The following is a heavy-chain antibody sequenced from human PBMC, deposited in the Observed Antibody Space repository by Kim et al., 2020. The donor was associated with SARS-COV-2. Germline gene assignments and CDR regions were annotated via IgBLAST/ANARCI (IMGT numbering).Heavy chain of an antibody. Sequence: SETLSLTCAVYGGSFSGYYWSWIRQPPGKGLEWIGEINHSGSTNYNPSLKSRVTISVDTSKNQFSLKLSSVTAADTAVYYCARGQVSSLGELSLLDAFDIWVQGTMVTVSS. CDR3: ARGQVSSLGELSLLDAFDI. CDR2: INHSGST. V-gene: IGHV4-34*01. CDR1: GGSFSGYY. D-gene: IGHD3-16*02. J-gene: IGHJ3*02.